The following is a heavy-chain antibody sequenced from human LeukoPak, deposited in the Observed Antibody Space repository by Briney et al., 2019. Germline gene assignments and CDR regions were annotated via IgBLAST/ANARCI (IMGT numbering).Heavy chain of an antibody. CDR2: MNPHIGGT. D-gene: IGHD4-23*01. V-gene: IGHV1-2*02. CDR3: ARESTTVVTDFDF. CDR1: GYTFSDYY. Sequence: GASVKVSCKASGYTFSDYYVHWVRQAPGQRLEWMGWMNPHIGGTGYAQNFQGRLTMTWDTSVSTAYMELNGLGSDDTAVYYCARESTTVVTDFDFWGQGTLVTVSS. J-gene: IGHJ4*02.